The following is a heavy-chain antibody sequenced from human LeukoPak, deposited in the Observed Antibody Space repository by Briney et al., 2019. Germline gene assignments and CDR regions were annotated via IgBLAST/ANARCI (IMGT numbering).Heavy chain of an antibody. Sequence: SVKVSCKASGGTFSSYAISWVRQAPGQGLEWMGGIIPIFGTANYAQKFQGRVTITADKSTSTAYMELSSLRSEDTAVYYCARDLAVAGTTDYWGQGTLVTVSS. V-gene: IGHV1-69*06. CDR2: IIPIFGTA. CDR1: GGTFSSYA. J-gene: IGHJ4*02. D-gene: IGHD6-19*01. CDR3: ARDLAVAGTTDY.